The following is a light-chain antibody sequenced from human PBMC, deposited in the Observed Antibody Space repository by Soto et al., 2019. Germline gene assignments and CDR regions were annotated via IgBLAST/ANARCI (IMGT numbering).Light chain of an antibody. Sequence: QSVLTQPASVSGSPGQSITISCTGTSSDVGAYNYVSWYQQHPGKAPKFMIYEVTYRASGVSNRFSGSKSGNTASLTISGLQAEDEADYYCSSYTMSNTVLFGGGTKVTVL. CDR2: EVT. V-gene: IGLV2-14*01. CDR1: SSDVGAYNY. J-gene: IGLJ2*01. CDR3: SSYTMSNTVL.